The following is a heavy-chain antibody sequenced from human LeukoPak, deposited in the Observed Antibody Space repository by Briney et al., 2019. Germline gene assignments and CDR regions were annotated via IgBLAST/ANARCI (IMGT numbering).Heavy chain of an antibody. D-gene: IGHD6-13*01. Sequence: GGSLRLSCAASGFTFSSYAMSWVRQAPGKGLEWVSAISGSGGSTYYADSVKGRLTISRDNSKNTLYLQMNSLRAEDTAVYYCAKDRAKAAAGTGDYWGQGTLVTVSS. CDR2: ISGSGGST. CDR3: AKDRAKAAAGTGDY. J-gene: IGHJ4*02. V-gene: IGHV3-23*01. CDR1: GFTFSSYA.